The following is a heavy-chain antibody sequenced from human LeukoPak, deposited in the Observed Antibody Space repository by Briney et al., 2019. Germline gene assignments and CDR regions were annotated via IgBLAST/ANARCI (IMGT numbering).Heavy chain of an antibody. CDR1: GFTFSSYS. Sequence: PGGSLRLSCAASGFTFSSYSMNWVRQAPGKGLEWVSSISSSSSYIYYADSVKGRFTISRDNAKNSLYLQMNSLRAEDTAVYYCARGYGDYYGSGSYYNVICWGQGTLVTVSS. D-gene: IGHD3-10*01. CDR3: ARGYGDYYGSGSYYNVIC. CDR2: ISSSSSYI. J-gene: IGHJ4*02. V-gene: IGHV3-21*01.